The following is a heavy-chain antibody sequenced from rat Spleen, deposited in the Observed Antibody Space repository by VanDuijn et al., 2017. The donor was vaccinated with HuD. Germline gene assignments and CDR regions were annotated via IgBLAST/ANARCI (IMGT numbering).Heavy chain of an antibody. J-gene: IGHJ2*01. D-gene: IGHD1-2*01. CDR2: IWGDGST. V-gene: IGHV2-1*01. Sequence: QVQLKESGPGLVQPSQTLSLICTVSGFSLISHSVHWVRQPPGKGLEWVGGIWGDGSTDYNSVFKSRLTINRDTSKSQVFLKMNSLQTEDTATYYCARADISAIYTDGIWGQGVMVTVSS. CDR1: GFSLISHS. CDR3: ARADISAIYTDGI.